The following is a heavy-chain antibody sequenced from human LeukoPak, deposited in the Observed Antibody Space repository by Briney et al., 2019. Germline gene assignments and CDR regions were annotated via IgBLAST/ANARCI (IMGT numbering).Heavy chain of an antibody. CDR2: MNPNSGNT. V-gene: IGHV1-8*01. CDR1: GYTFTSYD. Sequence: ASVKVSCKASGYTFTSYDVNWVRQATGQGLEWMGWMNPNSGNTGYAQKSQGRVTMTRNTSISTAYMELSSLRSEDTAVYYCARAKNSGGNDYWGQGTLVTVSS. D-gene: IGHD6-19*01. CDR3: ARAKNSGGNDY. J-gene: IGHJ4*02.